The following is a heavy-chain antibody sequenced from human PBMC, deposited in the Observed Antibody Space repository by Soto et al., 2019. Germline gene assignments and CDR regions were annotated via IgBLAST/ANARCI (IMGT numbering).Heavy chain of an antibody. CDR3: LAYCSTTECYVGQHCRGGGCYPFHH. D-gene: IGHD2-15*01. V-gene: IGHV3-23*01. CDR2: ISGSDET. J-gene: IGHJ4*02. CDR1: GFTLSHYG. Sequence: GGSLRLSCVVSGFTLSHYGMTWVRQAPGKGLEWVSEISGSDETYYADSVKGRFIISRDNSKNTVYLQMSSLTAEDTAVYYCLAYCSTTECYVGQHCRGGGCYPFHHWGQGTLVTVSS.